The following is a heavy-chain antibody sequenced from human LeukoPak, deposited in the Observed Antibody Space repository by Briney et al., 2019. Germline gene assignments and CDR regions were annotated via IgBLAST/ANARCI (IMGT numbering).Heavy chain of an antibody. V-gene: IGHV4-34*01. Sequence: WVRQPPGKGLEWIGEINHSGSTNYNPSLKSRVTISVDTSKNQFSLKLSSVTAADTAVYYCARGRRLLWFGSGNWFDPWGQGTLVTVSS. CDR2: INHSGST. CDR3: ARGRRLLWFGSGNWFDP. J-gene: IGHJ5*02. D-gene: IGHD3-10*01.